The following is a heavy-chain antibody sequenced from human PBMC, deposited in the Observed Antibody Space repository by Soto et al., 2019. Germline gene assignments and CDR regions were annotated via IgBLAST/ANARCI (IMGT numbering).Heavy chain of an antibody. V-gene: IGHV4-38-2*01. CDR1: GYSINSGYY. Sequence: PSETLSLTCAVSGYSINSGYYWGWLRQPPGKGLEWIGSIHHGGSTYYNPSLNSRVTLSIDMTNNHVSLILNSVTAADTAVYYCARVGPWVPYYYDSSPYTFENWFDPWGQGTLVTVSS. CDR2: IHHGGST. CDR3: ARVGPWVPYYYDSSPYTFENWFDP. J-gene: IGHJ5*02. D-gene: IGHD3-22*01.